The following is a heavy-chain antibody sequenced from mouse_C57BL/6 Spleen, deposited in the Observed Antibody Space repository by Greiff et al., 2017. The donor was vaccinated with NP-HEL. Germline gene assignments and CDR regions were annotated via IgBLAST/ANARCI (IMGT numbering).Heavy chain of an antibody. J-gene: IGHJ4*01. CDR1: GYTFTGYW. CDR2: ILPGSGST. Sequence: VQLQQSGAELMKPGASVKLSCKATGYTFTGYWIEWVKQRPGHGLEWIGEILPGSGSTNYNEKFKGKATFTADTSSNTAYMQLSSLTTEDSAIYYCARSRLHYYGSSYGAMDYWGQGTSVTVSS. V-gene: IGHV1-9*01. CDR3: ARSRLHYYGSSYGAMDY. D-gene: IGHD1-1*01.